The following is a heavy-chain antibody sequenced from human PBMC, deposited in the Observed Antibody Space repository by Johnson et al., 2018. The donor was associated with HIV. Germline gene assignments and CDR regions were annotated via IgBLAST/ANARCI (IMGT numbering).Heavy chain of an antibody. Sequence: VHLVESGGGLIQPGGSLRLSCAASGFTVSSNYMSWVRQAPGKGLEWVSVIYSGGSTSYADSVKGRFTISRDNSKNTLYLQMNSLRAEDTAVYYCAKDFGYPRPRDAFDIWGQGTMVTVSS. CDR1: GFTVSSNY. CDR2: IYSGGST. V-gene: IGHV3-53*01. J-gene: IGHJ3*02. D-gene: IGHD5-12*01. CDR3: AKDFGYPRPRDAFDI.